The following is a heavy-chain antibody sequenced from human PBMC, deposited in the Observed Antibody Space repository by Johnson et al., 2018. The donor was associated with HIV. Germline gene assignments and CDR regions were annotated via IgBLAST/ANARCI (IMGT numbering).Heavy chain of an antibody. CDR3: ARGAVTPI. V-gene: IGHV3-30-3*01. D-gene: IGHD4-17*01. CDR1: GFTFSSYA. CDR2: ISYDGSNK. Sequence: QMQLVESGGGVVQPGRSLRLSCAASGFTFSSYAMHWVRQAPGKGLEWVAVISYDGSNKYYAASVKGRFTISRANSKNPLYLQMNGLSAEDTAVYYCARGAVTPIWGQGTMVTVSS. J-gene: IGHJ3*02.